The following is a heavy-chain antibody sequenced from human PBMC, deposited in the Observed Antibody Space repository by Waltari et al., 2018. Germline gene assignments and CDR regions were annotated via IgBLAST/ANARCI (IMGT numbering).Heavy chain of an antibody. V-gene: IGHV3-48*03. D-gene: IGHD2-21*02. CDR3: ARDLPDGDIDY. CDR2: ISSSGETM. CDR1: GFIFNVYE. J-gene: IGHJ4*02. Sequence: EVQLMESGGGLVQPGESLRLSCAASGFIFNVYEMNWVRRAPGKGLEWVSYISSSGETMFYAESVQGRFTISRDNAKSALYLQMNSMRAEDTAVYYCARDLPDGDIDYWGQGTLVNVSS.